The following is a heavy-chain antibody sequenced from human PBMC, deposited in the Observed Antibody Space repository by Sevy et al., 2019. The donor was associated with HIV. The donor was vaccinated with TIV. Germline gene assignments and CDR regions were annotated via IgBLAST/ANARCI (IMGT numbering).Heavy chain of an antibody. Sequence: GGSLRLSCAASGFSFSSYGMHWVRQAPGKGLEWMSYIQYDGSNKDYAESVKGRFTISRDNSKNKLYLQMNSLRVEDTVGFCFVKEGGGEGGDHWGQGTLVTVSS. V-gene: IGHV3-30*02. D-gene: IGHD2-21*01. CDR3: VKEGGGEGGDH. CDR2: IQYDGSNK. J-gene: IGHJ4*02. CDR1: GFSFSSYG.